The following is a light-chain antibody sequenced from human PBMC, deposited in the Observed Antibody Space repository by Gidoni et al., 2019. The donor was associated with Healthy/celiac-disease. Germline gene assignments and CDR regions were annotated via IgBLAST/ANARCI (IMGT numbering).Light chain of an antibody. CDR3: QQYYSTPPT. V-gene: IGKV4-1*01. CDR1: QSVLYSSNNDNY. J-gene: IGKJ2*01. Sequence: DLVMTQSPASLAVSLGERATINCKSSQSVLYSSNNDNYLAWYQQKPGQPPKLLIYWASTRESGVPDRFSGSGSGTDFTLTISSLQAEDVAVYYCQQYYSTPPTFGQGTKLEIK. CDR2: WAS.